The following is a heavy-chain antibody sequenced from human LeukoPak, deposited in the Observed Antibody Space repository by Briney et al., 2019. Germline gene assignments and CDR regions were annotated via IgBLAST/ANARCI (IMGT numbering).Heavy chain of an antibody. CDR1: GFTFSSYE. Sequence: RGGALRLSCAASGFTFSSYEMNWVRQAPGKGLEWGSYISSSCSTIYYAASVKGRFTISRENAKNSLYLQMNSLRAEDTAVYYCAELGLTMIGGVWGKGTTVTIPS. CDR3: AELGLTMIGGV. V-gene: IGHV3-48*03. J-gene: IGHJ6*04. CDR2: ISSSCSTI. D-gene: IGHD3-10*02.